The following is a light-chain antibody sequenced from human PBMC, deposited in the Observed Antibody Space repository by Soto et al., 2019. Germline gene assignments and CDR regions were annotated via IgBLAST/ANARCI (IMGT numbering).Light chain of an antibody. J-gene: IGLJ3*02. CDR3: CSYTSGSSNWV. CDR1: SSDVGGYKY. Sequence: QSALSQPPSVSGSPGQSITISCTGTSSDVGGYKYVSWYQLHPGKAPKLIIYEVSNRPSGVSNRFSGSKSGNTASLTISGLAVEDEADYDCCSYTSGSSNWVFGGGTKLTVL. CDR2: EVS. V-gene: IGLV2-14*01.